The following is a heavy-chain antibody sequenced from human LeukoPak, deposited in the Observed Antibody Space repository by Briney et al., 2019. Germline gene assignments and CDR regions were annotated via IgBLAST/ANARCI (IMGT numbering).Heavy chain of an antibody. D-gene: IGHD6-19*01. V-gene: IGHV5-51*01. Sequence: GESLKISCKGSGYSFTSYWIGWVRQIPGKGLECMGIIYPGDSDTRYSPSFQGQVTISADKSISTAYLQLSSLKASDTAMYYCARQGKVGNIAVAVGSWFDPWGQGTLVTVSS. J-gene: IGHJ5*02. CDR2: IYPGDSDT. CDR3: ARQGKVGNIAVAVGSWFDP. CDR1: GYSFTSYW.